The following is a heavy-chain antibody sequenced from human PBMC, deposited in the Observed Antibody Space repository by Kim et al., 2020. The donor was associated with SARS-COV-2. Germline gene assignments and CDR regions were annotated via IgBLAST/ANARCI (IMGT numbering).Heavy chain of an antibody. CDR2: ISSSSSYI. D-gene: IGHD5-12*01. V-gene: IGHV3-21*04. CDR1: GFTFSSYS. J-gene: IGHJ4*02. CDR3: ARHIVATMGAVDY. Sequence: GGSLRLSCAASGFTFSSYSMNWVRQAPGKGLEWVSSISSSSSYIYYADSVKGRFTISRDNAKNSLYLQMNSLRAEDTAVYYCARHIVATMGAVDYWGQGTLVTVSS.